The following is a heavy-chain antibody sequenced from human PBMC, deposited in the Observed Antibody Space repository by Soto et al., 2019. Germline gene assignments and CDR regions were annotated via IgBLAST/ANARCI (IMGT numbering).Heavy chain of an antibody. J-gene: IGHJ4*02. CDR1: GYKFTTYW. CDR2: IYPDDSDS. D-gene: IGHD4-17*01. V-gene: IGHV5-51*01. Sequence: GESLKISCKGSGYKFTTYWIGWVRQMPGKGLEWMAIIYPDDSDSRYSPSFQGQVTISADKSISTAYLQWSSLKASDTAIYYCVATYGDYLHYWGQGTLVTVSS. CDR3: VATYGDYLHY.